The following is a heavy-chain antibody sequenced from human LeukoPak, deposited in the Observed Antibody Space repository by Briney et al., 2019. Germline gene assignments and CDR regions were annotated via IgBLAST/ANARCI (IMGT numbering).Heavy chain of an antibody. CDR2: ISSSGGST. D-gene: IGHD6-19*01. Sequence: GGSLRLSCAGSGFTFSSYAMNWVRQAPGKGLEWVSGISSSGGSTYYAHSVKGRFSISRDDSKNTLYLQMNSLRAEDTAVYYCAKSPDVAGTGRFDYWGQGALVTVSS. J-gene: IGHJ4*02. V-gene: IGHV3-23*01. CDR1: GFTFSSYA. CDR3: AKSPDVAGTGRFDY.